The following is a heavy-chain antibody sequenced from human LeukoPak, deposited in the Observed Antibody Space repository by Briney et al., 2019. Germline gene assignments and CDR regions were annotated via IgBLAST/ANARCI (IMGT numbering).Heavy chain of an antibody. CDR2: IKRDGSTA. V-gene: IGHV3-74*01. D-gene: IGHD3-9*01. J-gene: IGHJ4*02. CDR3: GRDADWLPFDY. Sequence: GGSLRLSCAASGFTFNKYWMHWVRQAPGKGLVWVSRIKRDGSTADYADSVKGRFTISRDNAKNTLYLQMDSQRPEDTAVYYCGRDADWLPFDYWGQGTLVTVSS. CDR1: GFTFNKYW.